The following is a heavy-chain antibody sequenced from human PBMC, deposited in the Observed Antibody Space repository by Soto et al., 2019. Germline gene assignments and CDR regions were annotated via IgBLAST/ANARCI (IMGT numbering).Heavy chain of an antibody. CDR2: ISYDGSNK. CDR1: GFTFSSYG. D-gene: IGHD6-19*01. Sequence: GGSLRLSCAASGFTFSSYGMHWVRQAPGKGLEWVAVISYDGSNKYYADSVKGRFTISRDNSKNTLYLQMNSLRAEDTAVYYCAQSEAAAGIAVAGRDYYGMDVWGQGTTVTVSS. V-gene: IGHV3-30*03. CDR3: AQSEAAAGIAVAGRDYYGMDV. J-gene: IGHJ6*02.